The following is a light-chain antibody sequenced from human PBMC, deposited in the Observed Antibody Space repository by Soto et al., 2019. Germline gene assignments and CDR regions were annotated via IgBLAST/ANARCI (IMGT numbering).Light chain of an antibody. CDR2: DVS. Sequence: QSVLTQPRSVSGSPGQLVTISCTGTSSDVGGYNYVSWYQQHPGKAPKLMIYDVSKRPSGVPDRFSGSKSGNTASLTISGLQAEDEADYYCCSYAGTYTFVFGTGTKVTV. CDR1: SSDVGGYNY. J-gene: IGLJ1*01. V-gene: IGLV2-11*01. CDR3: CSYAGTYTFV.